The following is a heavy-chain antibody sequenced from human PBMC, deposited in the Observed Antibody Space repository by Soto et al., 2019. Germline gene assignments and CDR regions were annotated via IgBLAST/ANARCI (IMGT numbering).Heavy chain of an antibody. V-gene: IGHV3-23*01. CDR3: TKANRYCSGANCFTFDY. J-gene: IGHJ4*02. Sequence: GGSLRLSCAASGFTFDSYAMTWVRQAPGKGLEWVSTIIGSGDTTYYADSVKGRFTISRDNSESTLYLQMNSLRAEDTAVYYCTKANRYCSGANCFTFDYWGLGTLVTVSS. D-gene: IGHD2-15*01. CDR1: GFTFDSYA. CDR2: IIGSGDTT.